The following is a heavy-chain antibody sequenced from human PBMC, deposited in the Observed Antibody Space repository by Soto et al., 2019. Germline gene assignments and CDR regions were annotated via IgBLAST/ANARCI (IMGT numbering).Heavy chain of an antibody. CDR2: ISSSSSYI. J-gene: IGHJ4*02. CDR1: GFTFSSYS. V-gene: IGHV3-21*01. D-gene: IGHD6-13*01. Sequence: GGSLRLACAASGFTFSSYSMNWVRQAPGKGLEWVSSISSSSSYIYYADSVKGRFTISRDNAKNSLYLQMNSLRAEDTAVYYCARDPAAAGDYWGQGTLVTVSS. CDR3: ARDPAAAGDY.